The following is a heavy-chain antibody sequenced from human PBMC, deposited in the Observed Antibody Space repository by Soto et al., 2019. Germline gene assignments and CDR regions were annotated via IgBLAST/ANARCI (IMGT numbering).Heavy chain of an antibody. CDR3: ASNSIVVVINSWFDP. CDR1: GGSISSSSYY. D-gene: IGHD3-22*01. Sequence: PSETLSLTCTVSGGSISSSSYYWGWIRQPPGKGLEWIGSIYYSGSTYYNPSLKSRVTISVDTSKNQFSLKLSSVTAADTAVYYCASNSIVVVINSWFDPWGQGTLVTVSS. J-gene: IGHJ5*02. CDR2: IYYSGST. V-gene: IGHV4-39*01.